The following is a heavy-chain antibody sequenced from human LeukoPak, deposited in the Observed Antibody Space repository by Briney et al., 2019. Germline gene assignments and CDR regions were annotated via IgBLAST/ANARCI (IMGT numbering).Heavy chain of an antibody. V-gene: IGHV5-51*01. D-gene: IGHD6-13*01. CDR2: IYPGDSDT. J-gene: IGHJ4*02. Sequence: GESLKISCKASVFSFTNYWIAWVRQTPGQGLEWMGSIYPGDSDTRYSPSFQGQVTISADKSISTAYLQWSSLKASDTAMYYCARRWYPDYWGQGTLVTVSS. CDR3: ARRWYPDY. CDR1: VFSFTNYW.